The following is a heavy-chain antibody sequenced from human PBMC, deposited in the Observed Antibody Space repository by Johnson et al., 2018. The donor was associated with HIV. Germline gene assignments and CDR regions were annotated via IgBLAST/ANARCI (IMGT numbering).Heavy chain of an antibody. V-gene: IGHV3-30*02. D-gene: IGHD2-15*01. Sequence: QMQLVESGGGVVQPGGSLRLSCAASGFTFNTYGMDWVRQAPGKGLEWVAFIRYDGNSKYYIDSVKGRFTISRDNSKNTLYLQMNSLRAEDTAVYYCARDHPTPGARVHVFDLWGQGTMVTVSS. CDR2: IRYDGNSK. CDR3: ARDHPTPGARVHVFDL. CDR1: GFTFNTYG. J-gene: IGHJ3*01.